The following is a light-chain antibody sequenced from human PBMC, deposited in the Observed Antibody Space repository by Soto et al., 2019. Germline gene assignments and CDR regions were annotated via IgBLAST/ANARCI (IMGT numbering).Light chain of an antibody. CDR2: DVS. V-gene: IGLV2-11*01. CDR1: SSDVGDYNY. J-gene: IGLJ1*01. CDR3: FSYAGNYV. Sequence: QSVLTQPRSVSGSPGQSVTISCTGTSSDVGDYNYVSWYQQHPGKAPKLMIYDVSKRPSGVPDRFSGSKSGNTASLTISGLQAEDEADYYCFSYAGNYVFGTGTKLTVL.